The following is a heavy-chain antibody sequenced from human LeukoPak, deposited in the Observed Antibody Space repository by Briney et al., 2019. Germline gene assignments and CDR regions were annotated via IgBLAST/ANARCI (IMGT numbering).Heavy chain of an antibody. D-gene: IGHD6-13*01. CDR2: INHSGST. J-gene: IGHJ5*02. CDR3: ARRRIAAAGTRRGWFDP. V-gene: IGHV4-34*01. CDR1: GGSFSGYY. Sequence: SETLSLTCAVYGGSFSGYYWSWIRQPPGKGLEWIGEINHSGSTNYNPSLKSRVTISVDTSKNQFSLKLSSVTAADTAVYYCARRRIAAAGTRRGWFDPWGQGTLVTVSS.